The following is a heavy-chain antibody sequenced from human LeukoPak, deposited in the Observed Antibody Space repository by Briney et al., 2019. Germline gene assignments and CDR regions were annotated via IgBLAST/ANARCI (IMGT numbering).Heavy chain of an antibody. Sequence: GGSLRLSCAASGFTFSIYWLTWVRQAPGKGRGGVDKIKEDGSERYYVDSVKGRFIVSRDNAKNSLYLQMNSLRAEDTAVYYCARVYDVWSGYYRDYWGQGTLVTVSS. CDR3: ARVYDVWSGYYRDY. CDR2: IKEDGSER. CDR1: GFTFSIYW. J-gene: IGHJ4*02. V-gene: IGHV3-7*04. D-gene: IGHD3-3*01.